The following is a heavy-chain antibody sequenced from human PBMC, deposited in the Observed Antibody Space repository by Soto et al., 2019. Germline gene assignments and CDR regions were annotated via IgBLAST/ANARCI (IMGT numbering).Heavy chain of an antibody. CDR1: GGSISSYY. CDR2: IYYSGST. J-gene: IGHJ5*02. D-gene: IGHD3-9*01. Sequence: TLSLTCTVSGGSISSYYWSWIRQPPGKGLEWIGYIYYSGSTNYNPSLKSRVTISVDTSKNQFSLKLSSVTAADTAVYYCARHGDYDILTGYYKGIDPWGQGTLVTVSS. V-gene: IGHV4-59*08. CDR3: ARHGDYDILTGYYKGIDP.